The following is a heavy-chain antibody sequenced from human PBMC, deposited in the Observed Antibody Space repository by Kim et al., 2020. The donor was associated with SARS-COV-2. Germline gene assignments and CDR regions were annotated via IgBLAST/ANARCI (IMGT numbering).Heavy chain of an antibody. Sequence: GGSLRLSCADSGFTFSNNAMTWVRQAPVKGLECVSVITASSDRAYYADSVKGRFTISRDKSKNMLYLQMNSLTAEGTAVYYCAKCQAPYRSDLAMYNWFHPRGEGTTVNVSS. CDR2: ITASSDRA. V-gene: IGHV3-23*01. CDR1: GFTFSNNA. J-gene: IGHJ5*02. CDR3: AKCQAPYRSDLAMYNWFHP. D-gene: IGHD1-20*01.